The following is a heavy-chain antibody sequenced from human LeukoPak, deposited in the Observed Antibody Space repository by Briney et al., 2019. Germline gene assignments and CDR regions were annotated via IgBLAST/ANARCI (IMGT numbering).Heavy chain of an antibody. V-gene: IGHV3-23*01. Sequence: GGSLRLSCAASGFTFSSYAMSWVRQAPGNGLEWVSAISGSGGSTYYADSVKGRFTISRDNSKNTLYLQINSLRAEDTAVYYCARGFVVVVAATVGAAFDIWGQGTMVTVSS. D-gene: IGHD2-15*01. CDR1: GFTFSSYA. J-gene: IGHJ3*02. CDR2: ISGSGGST. CDR3: ARGFVVVVAATVGAAFDI.